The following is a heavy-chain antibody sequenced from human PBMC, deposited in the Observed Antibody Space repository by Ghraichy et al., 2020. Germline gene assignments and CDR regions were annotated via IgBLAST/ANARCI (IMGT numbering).Heavy chain of an antibody. D-gene: IGHD2-2*01. CDR3: ARRVVVAAIKFYGMDV. CDR2: IYSGGQT. CDR1: GFTVSGNY. V-gene: IGHV3-53*01. Sequence: GGSLRLSCAASGFTVSGNYMNWVRQAPGKGLEWVSVIYSGGQTYYADSVKGRFTISRDNSKNTLYLQMNSLRAEDSAVYYCARRVVVAAIKFYGMDVWGQGTTVTVSS. J-gene: IGHJ6*02.